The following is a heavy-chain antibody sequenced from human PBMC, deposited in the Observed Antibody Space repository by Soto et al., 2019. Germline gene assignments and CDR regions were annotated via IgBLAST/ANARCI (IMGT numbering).Heavy chain of an antibody. CDR1: GDTFTDYY. J-gene: IGHJ4*02. D-gene: IGHD2-21*02. CDR3: ARGGHVVVVTAALDE. V-gene: IGHV1-46*01. CDR2: VNPSGGHT. Sequence: ASVKVSCKASGDTFTDYYIHWVRQAPGQGLEWMGTVNPSGGHTTYAQHFLGRVTMTRDTSTSTLYMELTSLTSDDTAIYYCARGGHVVVVTAALDERGQGTLVTVSS.